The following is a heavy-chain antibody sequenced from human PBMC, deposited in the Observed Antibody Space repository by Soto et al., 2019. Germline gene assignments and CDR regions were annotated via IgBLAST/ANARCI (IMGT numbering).Heavy chain of an antibody. D-gene: IGHD1-26*01. CDR3: AKQGGRTTYYPDY. CDR1: GFTFSSYA. CDR2: ISGGGGST. J-gene: IGHJ4*02. V-gene: IGHV3-23*01. Sequence: PGGSLRLSCAVSGFTFSSYAMNWVRQAPGKGLEWVSAISGGGGSTYYADSVKGRFTISRDNSKNTLYLQMNSLRAEDTAIYYCAKQGGRTTYYPDYWGQGTQVTVSS.